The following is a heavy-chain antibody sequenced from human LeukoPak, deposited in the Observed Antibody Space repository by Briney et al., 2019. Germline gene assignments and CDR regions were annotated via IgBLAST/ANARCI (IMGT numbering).Heavy chain of an antibody. Sequence: SETLSLTCTVSGGSISSYYWSWIRQPAGKGLEWIGRIYTSGSTNYNPSLKSRVTMSVDTSKNQFSLKLSSVTAADTAVYYCARGDYDFWSGYYSDYNWFDPWGQGTLVTVSS. CDR1: GGSISSYY. D-gene: IGHD3-3*01. J-gene: IGHJ5*02. CDR3: ARGDYDFWSGYYSDYNWFDP. CDR2: IYTSGST. V-gene: IGHV4-4*07.